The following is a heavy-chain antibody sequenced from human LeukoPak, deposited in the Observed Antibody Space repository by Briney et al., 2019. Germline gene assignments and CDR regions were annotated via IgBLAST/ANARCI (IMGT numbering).Heavy chain of an antibody. J-gene: IGHJ4*02. Sequence: ASVKVSCKASGYTFTSYDINWVRQATGQGLEWMGWITPANAKTGYAQKFQGRLTITGNTSISTVYMELSTLRSEDTAVYYCARGGRPADYWGQGTLVTVSS. V-gene: IGHV1-8*01. CDR2: ITPANAKT. CDR3: ARGGRPADY. CDR1: GYTFTSYD.